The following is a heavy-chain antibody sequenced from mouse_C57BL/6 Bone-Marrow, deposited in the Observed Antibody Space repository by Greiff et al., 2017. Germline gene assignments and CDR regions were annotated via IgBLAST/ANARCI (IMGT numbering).Heavy chain of an antibody. CDR1: GYNFTSYW. Sequence: QVQLQQPGAELVKPGASVKLSCKASGYNFTSYWMQWVKQRPGQGLEWIGEIDPSDSYTNYNQKFKGKATLSVDTSSSTAYMQLSSLTYEDSAVFYCTRMVWSFDDWGQGTTLTVSS. J-gene: IGHJ2*01. CDR2: IDPSDSYT. V-gene: IGHV1-50*01. D-gene: IGHD2-10*02. CDR3: TRMVWSFDD.